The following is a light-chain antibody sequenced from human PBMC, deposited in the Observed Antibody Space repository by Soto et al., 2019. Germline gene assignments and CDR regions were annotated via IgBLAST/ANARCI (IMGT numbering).Light chain of an antibody. J-gene: IGKJ2*01. V-gene: IGKV1-5*01. CDR3: QQYDTYSMYT. CDR2: DAS. CDR1: QSIGTW. Sequence: DIQMTQSPSTLPASVGDRVTITCRASQSIGTWLAWYQQKPGKAPKLLIYDASTLESGVPSRFSGSGSGTEFTLTISSLQPDDFATYYCQQYDTYSMYTFGPGTKWIS.